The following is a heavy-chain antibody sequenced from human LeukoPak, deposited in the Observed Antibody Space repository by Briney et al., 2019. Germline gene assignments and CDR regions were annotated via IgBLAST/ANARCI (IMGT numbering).Heavy chain of an antibody. CDR3: AIDPSNRYYTDV. V-gene: IGHV1-2*02. D-gene: IGHD1-14*01. CDR1: GYTFTTYY. CDR2: INPKNGGT. J-gene: IGHJ6*03. Sequence: ASVKVSCKPAGYTFTTYYLHWVRQAPGQGLEWMGWINPKNGGTNYAQKFRGRFTMTRDTSINTAYMELSGLTSDDTAVYYCAIDPSNRYYTDVWGIGTTVTVSS.